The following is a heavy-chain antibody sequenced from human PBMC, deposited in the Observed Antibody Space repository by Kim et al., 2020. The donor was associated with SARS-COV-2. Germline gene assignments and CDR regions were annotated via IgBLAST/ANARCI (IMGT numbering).Heavy chain of an antibody. V-gene: IGHV3-7*01. Sequence: GGSLRLSCAASGFTFSSYWMTWVRQAPGKGLEWGANIKQDGNQKYYVDSVKGRLTNSRDNAKNSLYLQMNSLRAEDTAVYYCTRDGDLYSSGKDAFDIGGQGTMVTASS. J-gene: IGHJ3*02. CDR3: TRDGDLYSSGKDAFDI. CDR2: IKQDGNQK. CDR1: GFTFSSYW. D-gene: IGHD6-19*01.